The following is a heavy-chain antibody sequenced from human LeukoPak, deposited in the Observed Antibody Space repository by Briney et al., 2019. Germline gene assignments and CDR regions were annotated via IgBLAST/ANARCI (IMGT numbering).Heavy chain of an antibody. J-gene: IGHJ6*02. CDR3: ARGGRGHDFSPNYYYGLDV. CDR1: GFPFISYA. D-gene: IGHD5-12*01. Sequence: GGSLRLSCSASGFPFISYAMHWVRQAPGRGLRYLSAISSNGVKTYYVDSVKGRFTISRDNSKNTLYLQMGSLRPEDTAVYYCARGGRGHDFSPNYYYGLDVWGQGTTVTVSS. V-gene: IGHV3-64*04. CDR2: ISSNGVKT.